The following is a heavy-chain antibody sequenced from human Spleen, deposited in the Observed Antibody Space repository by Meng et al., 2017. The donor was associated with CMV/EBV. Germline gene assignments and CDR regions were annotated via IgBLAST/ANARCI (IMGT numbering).Heavy chain of an antibody. CDR2: ISSDGDSE. J-gene: IGHJ4*02. Sequence: GGSLRLPCAASGFTFSDYYMNWIRQAPGKGLEWVSYISSDGDSEFYAYSVKGRFTISRDNAKNSMYLQMNSLRAEDTGVYYCARTRYSSSWYTFDYWGQGNLVTVSS. CDR1: GFTFSDYY. V-gene: IGHV3-11*04. D-gene: IGHD6-13*01. CDR3: ARTRYSSSWYTFDY.